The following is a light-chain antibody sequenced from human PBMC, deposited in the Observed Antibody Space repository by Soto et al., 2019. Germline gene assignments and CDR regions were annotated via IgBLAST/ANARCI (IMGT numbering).Light chain of an antibody. V-gene: IGLV2-11*01. CDR3: CSYAGSYTFYV. CDR1: SRDFGGYNY. CDR2: DVT. J-gene: IGLJ1*01. Sequence: QPLLTHPRSVSGSPRQSVPISRTGNSRDFGGYNYASWYQQYPGTAPKLMIYDVTMRPSGVPDRFSGSKSGNTASPTISGLQAEDEADYYCCSYAGSYTFYVFGTGTKVTVL.